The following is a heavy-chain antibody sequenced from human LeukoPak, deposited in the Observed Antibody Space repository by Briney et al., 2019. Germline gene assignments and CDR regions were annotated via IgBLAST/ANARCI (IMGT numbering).Heavy chain of an antibody. CDR2: IKSKTDGGTT. V-gene: IGHV3-15*01. Sequence: GGSLRLSCAASGFTFSNAWMSWVRQAPGKGLEWVGRIKSKTDGGTTDYAAPVKGRFTISRDDSKNTLYLQMNSLKTEDTAVYYCTTGEAGSGSYYLNEFDYWGQGTLVTVSS. J-gene: IGHJ4*02. CDR3: TTGEAGSGSYYLNEFDY. CDR1: GFTFSNAW. D-gene: IGHD3-10*01.